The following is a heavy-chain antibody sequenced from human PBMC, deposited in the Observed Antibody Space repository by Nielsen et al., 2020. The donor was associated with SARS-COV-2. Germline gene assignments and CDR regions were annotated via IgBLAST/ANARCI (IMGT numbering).Heavy chain of an antibody. Sequence: GESLKISCAASGFTFSDHYMTWIRQTPGKGLEWVSYIINTGAEYYADSVKGRFTISRDNAQSSLYLHMNNLRAEDTAVYYCASSGWLDHWGQGTLVTVSS. CDR2: IINTGAE. V-gene: IGHV3-11*04. CDR1: GFTFSDHY. CDR3: ASSGWLDH. J-gene: IGHJ4*02. D-gene: IGHD6-19*01.